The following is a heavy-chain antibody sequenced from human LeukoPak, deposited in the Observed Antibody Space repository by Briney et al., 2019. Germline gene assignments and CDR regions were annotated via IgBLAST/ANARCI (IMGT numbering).Heavy chain of an antibody. CDR2: INADGSVK. V-gene: IGHV3-7*01. J-gene: IGHJ4*02. CDR1: GFTSSSNW. CDR3: AKSLGTGAPYDY. D-gene: IGHD1-1*01. Sequence: TGGSLTLSCAAFGFTSSSNWMSWVRQAPGKGLEWVATINADGSVKHYVDSVKGRFTISRDNAKNSLSLQMDTLRAEDTAVYYCAKSLGTGAPYDYWGQGTLVTVSS.